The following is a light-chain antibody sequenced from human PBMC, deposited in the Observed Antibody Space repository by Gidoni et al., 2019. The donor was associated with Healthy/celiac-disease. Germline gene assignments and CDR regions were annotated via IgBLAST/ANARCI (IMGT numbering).Light chain of an antibody. V-gene: IGLV1-47*02. CDR2: SNN. Sequence: QSVLTQPPSASGTPGQRVTISCSGSSSHIGSNYVYWYQQLPGTAPNLLIYSNNQRPSGVPDRFSGSKSGTSASLAISGLRSEDEADYYCAAWDDSLSGVVFGGGTKLTVL. CDR3: AAWDDSLSGVV. J-gene: IGLJ2*01. CDR1: SSHIGSNY.